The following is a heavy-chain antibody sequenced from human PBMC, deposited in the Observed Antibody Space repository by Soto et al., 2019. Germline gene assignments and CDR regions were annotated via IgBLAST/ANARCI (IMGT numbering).Heavy chain of an antibody. J-gene: IGHJ5*02. CDR2: IDSAGDA. D-gene: IGHD3-10*01. V-gene: IGHV3-13*01. CDR1: GFTFSSHD. CDR3: ARGGIRGVSWNWFDT. Sequence: EVQLVESGGGLVQPGGSLRLSCAASGFTFSSHDMHWVRQVTGKGLEWVSGIDSAGDAKYPASVKGRFTISRENAKNSLHLQMNRLRAGDTAGYYCARGGIRGVSWNWFDTWGQGTLVTVSS.